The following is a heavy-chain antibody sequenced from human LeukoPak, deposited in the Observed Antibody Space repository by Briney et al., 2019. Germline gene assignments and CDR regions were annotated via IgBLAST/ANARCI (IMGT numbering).Heavy chain of an antibody. J-gene: IGHJ5*02. CDR3: AKVNYYGSGSYHTPFDP. D-gene: IGHD3-10*01. Sequence: PSETLSLTCTVSGGSISSYYWSWIRQPAGKALEWIGCIYTSGSTNYNPSLKSRVTISVDKSKNQFSLKLSSVTAADTAVYYCAKVNYYGSGSYHTPFDPWGQGTLVTV. CDR1: GGSISSYY. CDR2: IYTSGST. V-gene: IGHV4-4*07.